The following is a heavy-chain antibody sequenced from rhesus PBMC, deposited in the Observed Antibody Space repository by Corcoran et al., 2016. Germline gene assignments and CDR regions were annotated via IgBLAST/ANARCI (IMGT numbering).Heavy chain of an antibody. J-gene: IGHJ4*01. Sequence: QVQLQESGPGVVKPSETLSLTCAVSGGSISDSYRWSWIRQPPGKGLEWIGYIYGSSTSTNYSPSLRSLVTISKDTSKNQFSLKLSSVTAADTAVYYCARDGYSWNNAFEDWGQGVLVTVSS. V-gene: IGHV4S10*01. CDR1: GGSISDSYR. CDR3: ARDGYSWNNAFED. CDR2: IYGSSTST. D-gene: IGHD1-20*01.